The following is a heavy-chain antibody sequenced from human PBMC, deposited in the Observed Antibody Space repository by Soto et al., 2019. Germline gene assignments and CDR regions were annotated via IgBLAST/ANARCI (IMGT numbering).Heavy chain of an antibody. CDR1: GGSISSYY. CDR2: IYYSGST. J-gene: IGHJ5*02. D-gene: IGHD2-21*01. Sequence: SETLSLTFTVSGGSISSYYWSWIRQPPGKGLEWIGYIYYSGSTNYNPSLKSRVTISVDTSKNQFSLKLSSVTAADTAVYYCARGFPNNWFDPWGQGTLVTVSS. V-gene: IGHV4-59*01. CDR3: ARGFPNNWFDP.